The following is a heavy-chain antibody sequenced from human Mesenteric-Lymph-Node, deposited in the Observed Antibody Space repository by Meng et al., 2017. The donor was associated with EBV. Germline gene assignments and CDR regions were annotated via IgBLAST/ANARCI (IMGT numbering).Heavy chain of an antibody. J-gene: IGHJ5*02. D-gene: IGHD6-19*01. CDR1: GFTFSSYW. CDR2: VSGSGGST. V-gene: IGHV3-23*04. Sequence: EVQLVESGGGLVQPGGSLRLSCAASGFTFSSYWMHWVRQAPGKGLVWVSHVSGSGGSTYYADSVKGRFTIYRDNSKNTLYLQMNSLGVGDTAVYYCVKDLAVAGTWGQGTLVTVSS. CDR3: VKDLAVAGT.